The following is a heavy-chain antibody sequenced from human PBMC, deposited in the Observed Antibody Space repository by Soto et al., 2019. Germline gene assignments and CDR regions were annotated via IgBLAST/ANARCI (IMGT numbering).Heavy chain of an antibody. V-gene: IGHV4-59*01. CDR3: ARRNVDIVATSYFDY. Sequence: SETLSLTCTVSGGSISSYYWSGIRQPPGKGLEWIGYIYYSGSTNYNPSLKSRVTISVDTSKNQFSLKLSSVTAADTAVYYCARRNVDIVATSYFDYWGQGTLVTVSS. CDR2: IYYSGST. D-gene: IGHD5-12*01. CDR1: GGSISSYY. J-gene: IGHJ4*02.